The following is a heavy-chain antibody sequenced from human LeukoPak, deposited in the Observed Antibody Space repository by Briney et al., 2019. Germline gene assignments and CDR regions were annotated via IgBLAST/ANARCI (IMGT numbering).Heavy chain of an antibody. D-gene: IGHD3-22*01. CDR3: ARDIHPHYYYDSSGYYPFDY. CDR2: IGPYNDDT. V-gene: IGHV1-18*01. J-gene: IGHJ4*02. Sequence: RASVKVSCKTSGYSFTGFGVTWVRQAPGQGLEWMGWIGPYNDDTYYAHKFQGRVTMTTDTSTSTAYMELRSLRSDDTAVYYCARDIHPHYYYDSSGYYPFDYWGQGTLVTVSS. CDR1: GYSFTGFG.